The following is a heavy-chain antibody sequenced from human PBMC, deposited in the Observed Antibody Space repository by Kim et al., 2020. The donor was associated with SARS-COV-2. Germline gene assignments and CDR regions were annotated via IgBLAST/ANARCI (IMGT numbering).Heavy chain of an antibody. CDR2: INPNTGNP. CDR3: ASLRLGELSLGLYSWVDP. CDR1: GYTFTSYA. D-gene: IGHD3-16*02. V-gene: IGHV7-4-1*02. J-gene: IGHJ5*02. Sequence: ASVKVSCKASGYTFTSYAMNWVRQAPGQGLEWMGWINPNTGNPTYAQGFPGRLVFSLDTSASTAYLQISSLKAEDTAVYYCASLRLGELSLGLYSWVDPWGQGTLVTVSS.